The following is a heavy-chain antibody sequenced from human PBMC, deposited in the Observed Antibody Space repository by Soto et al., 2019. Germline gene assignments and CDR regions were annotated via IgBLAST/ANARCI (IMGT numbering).Heavy chain of an antibody. CDR3: ARGDATKIVVTTYYGLDV. Sequence: HVQVVQSGAEVKKLGSSVKVSCKASGGSFSNYGFSWVRQAPGQGLEWMGGIIPIFSTPHYAQKFRDRVTITADESTSTVYMEVSSLTSEDTAVYYCARGDATKIVVTTYYGLDVWGQGTTVTVSS. V-gene: IGHV1-69*12. J-gene: IGHJ6*02. CDR2: IIPIFSTP. CDR1: GGSFSNYG. D-gene: IGHD3-22*01.